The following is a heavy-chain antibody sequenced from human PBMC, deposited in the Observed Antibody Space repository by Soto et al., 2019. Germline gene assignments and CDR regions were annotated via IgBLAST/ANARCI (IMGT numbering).Heavy chain of an antibody. V-gene: IGHV3-30*18. J-gene: IGHJ4*02. CDR2: ISYDGSNK. CDR3: AKLPGSKPHLRFLEWLPPFDY. D-gene: IGHD3-3*01. Sequence: HPGGSLRLSCAASGFTFSSYGMHWVRQAPGKGLEWVAVISYDGSNKYYADSVKGRFTISRDNSKNTLYLQMNSLRAEDTAVYYCAKLPGSKPHLRFLEWLPPFDYWGQGTLVTVSS. CDR1: GFTFSSYG.